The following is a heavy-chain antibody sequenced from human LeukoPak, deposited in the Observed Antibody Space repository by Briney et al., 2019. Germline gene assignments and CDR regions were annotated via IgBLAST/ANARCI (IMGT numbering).Heavy chain of an antibody. J-gene: IGHJ4*02. V-gene: IGHV1-69*05. CDR1: GGTFSSYG. D-gene: IGHD3-10*01. CDR3: AKVTWPRSNFDY. Sequence: GASVKVSCKASGGTFSSYGISWVRQAPGQGLEWMGGIIPIFGTTNYAQKFQGRVTITTDESTSTAYMELSSLRSEDTAVYYCAKVTWPRSNFDYWGQGTLVTVSS. CDR2: IIPIFGTT.